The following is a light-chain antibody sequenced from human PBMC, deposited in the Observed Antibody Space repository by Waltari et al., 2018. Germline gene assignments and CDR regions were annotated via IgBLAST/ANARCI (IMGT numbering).Light chain of an antibody. Sequence: DIHMTQSPSTLSASIGDTVTIPCPASQDINTWLAWYQQRPGKAPNLLIYKASYLESGVPSRFSGSGSGTEFTLTISSLQPDDFATYFCQQYESYWTFGQGTKVEMK. J-gene: IGKJ1*01. CDR3: QQYESYWT. CDR1: QDINTW. V-gene: IGKV1-5*03. CDR2: KAS.